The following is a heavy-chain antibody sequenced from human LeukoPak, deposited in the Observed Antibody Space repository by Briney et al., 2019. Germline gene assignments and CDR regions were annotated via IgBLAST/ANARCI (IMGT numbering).Heavy chain of an antibody. CDR2: INHSGST. Sequence: SETLSLTCAVYGGSFSGYYWSWIRQPPGKGLEWIGEINHSGSTNYNPSLKSRVTISVDTSKNQFSLKLSSVTAADTAVYYCAAGGYDYYYYYYMDVWGKGTTVTISS. D-gene: IGHD5-12*01. CDR1: GGSFSGYY. V-gene: IGHV4-34*01. J-gene: IGHJ6*03. CDR3: AAGGYDYYYYYYMDV.